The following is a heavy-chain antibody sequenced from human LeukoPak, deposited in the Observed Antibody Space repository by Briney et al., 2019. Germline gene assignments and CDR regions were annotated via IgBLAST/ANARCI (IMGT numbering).Heavy chain of an antibody. CDR2: INPNSGDT. J-gene: IGHJ4*02. CDR3: ARGTTSPMIVVVNPFDY. V-gene: IGHV1-2*04. CDR1: GYTFTDYY. Sequence: ASVKVSCKASGYTFTDYYIHFVRQVPGQGLEWMGWINPNSGDTKLAQKFQGWVTMTRDTSIGTAYLELSRLTSDDTAVYYCARGTTSPMIVVVNPFDYWGQGTLVTVSS. D-gene: IGHD3-22*01.